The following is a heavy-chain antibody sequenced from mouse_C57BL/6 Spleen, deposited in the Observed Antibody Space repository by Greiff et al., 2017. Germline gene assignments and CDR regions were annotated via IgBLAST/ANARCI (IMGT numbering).Heavy chain of an antibody. CDR2: IYPGDGDT. V-gene: IGHV1-80*01. CDR3: AGGGSNCGYYYAMDY. CDR1: GYAFSSYW. D-gene: IGHD2-5*01. Sequence: QVQLQQSGAELVKPGASVKISCKASGYAFSSYWMNWVKQRPGKGLEWIGQIYPGDGDTNYNGKFKGKATMTADKTSSTAYVQLSSLTSEDSAVYFCAGGGSNCGYYYAMDYWGQGTSVTVSS. J-gene: IGHJ4*01.